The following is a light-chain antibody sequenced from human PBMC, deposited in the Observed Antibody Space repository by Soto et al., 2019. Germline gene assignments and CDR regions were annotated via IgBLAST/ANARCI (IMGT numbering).Light chain of an antibody. Sequence: EIMLTQSPDTLSLSPGNRATLSCRASQSVSTYLAWYQQKPGQPPRLLIYDASNRATGIPARFSGSGSGTDFTLTISSLEPEDFAVYYCQQRSNWSPTFGQGTKVDIK. J-gene: IGKJ1*01. CDR1: QSVSTY. CDR3: QQRSNWSPT. V-gene: IGKV3-11*01. CDR2: DAS.